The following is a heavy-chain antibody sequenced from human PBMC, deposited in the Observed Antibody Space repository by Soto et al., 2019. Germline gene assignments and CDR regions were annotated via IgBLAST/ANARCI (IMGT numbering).Heavy chain of an antibody. Sequence: SETLSLACAVSGGSFTSNNWWTWVRQPPGQGLEWIGEIYRTGSTNYNPSLKSRVTIPLDKSENQFSLKVTSLTAADTAVYYCASRDPGTSVDYWGQGTLVTVSS. J-gene: IGHJ4*02. D-gene: IGHD1-7*01. CDR3: ASRDPGTSVDY. CDR2: IYRTGST. CDR1: GGSFTSNNW. V-gene: IGHV4-4*02.